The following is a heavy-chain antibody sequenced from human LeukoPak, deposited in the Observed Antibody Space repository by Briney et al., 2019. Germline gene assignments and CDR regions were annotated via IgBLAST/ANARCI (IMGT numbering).Heavy chain of an antibody. CDR3: AKHLRATNRHSFFGLDV. CDR2: INWNGGST. V-gene: IGHV3-9*01. D-gene: IGHD1-26*01. J-gene: IGHJ6*02. CDR1: GFSFKDYG. Sequence: PGGSLRLSCAATGFSFKDYGMHWVRRPPGKGLEWVSAINWNGGSTDYADSVKGRFTISRDNAKNSLYLQLSSLRPEDTAVYYCAKHLRATNRHSFFGLDVWGLGTTATVSS.